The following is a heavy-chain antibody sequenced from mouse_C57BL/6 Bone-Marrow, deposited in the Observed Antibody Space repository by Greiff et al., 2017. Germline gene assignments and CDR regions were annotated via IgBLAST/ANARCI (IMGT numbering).Heavy chain of an antibody. D-gene: IGHD2-4*01. CDR1: GYSFTDYN. V-gene: IGHV1-39*01. CDR2: INPNYGTT. Sequence: EVQLQQSGPELVKPGASVKISCKASGYSFTDYNMNWVKQSNGKSLEWIGVINPNYGTTSYNQKFKGKATLTVDQSSSIASMQLNSLTSEDSAVXYGARQIYYDYGGGFAYWGQGTLVTVSA. CDR3: ARQIYYDYGGGFAY. J-gene: IGHJ3*01.